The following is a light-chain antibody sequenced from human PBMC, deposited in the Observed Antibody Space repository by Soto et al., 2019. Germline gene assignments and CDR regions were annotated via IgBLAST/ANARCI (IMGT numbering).Light chain of an antibody. V-gene: IGKV3D-20*02. J-gene: IGKJ4*01. CDR1: QSISSTS. CDR3: QQRSNWLT. CDR2: DAS. Sequence: EIVLTQSPGTLSLSLGERATLSCRASQSISSTSLAWYQQKPGQAPRLLIYDASNRATGIPARFSGSGSGTDFTLTISSLEPEDFAVYYCQQRSNWLTFGGGTKVDIK.